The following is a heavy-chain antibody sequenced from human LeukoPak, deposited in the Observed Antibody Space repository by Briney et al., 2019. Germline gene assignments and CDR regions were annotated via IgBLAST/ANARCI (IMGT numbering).Heavy chain of an antibody. CDR1: GFTFSSYW. J-gene: IGHJ4*02. CDR3: AGGGDSKSYFGYFDY. CDR2: IKQDGSKK. V-gene: IGHV3-7*01. Sequence: PGGSLRLSCAASGFTFSSYWMTWVRQAPGKGLEWVANIKQDGSKKNYVDLVKGRFTISRDNAKNSLYLQMNSLRAEDTAVYYCAGGGDSKSYFGYFDYWAQGTLVTVSS. D-gene: IGHD1-26*01.